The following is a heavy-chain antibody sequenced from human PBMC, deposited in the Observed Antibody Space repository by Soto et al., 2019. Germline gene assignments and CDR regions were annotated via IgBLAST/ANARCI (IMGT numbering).Heavy chain of an antibody. J-gene: IGHJ4*02. D-gene: IGHD6-19*01. Sequence: QITLKESGPTLVKPTQTLTLTCTFSGFSLTSAGVGVGWIRQPPGKALEWLALIYWDDDKRYSPSLKSRLNIIKDTSKNQVVLTMTNMDPVDTATYYCANRRSSGWDKSDFEYWGQGTLVIVSS. CDR1: GFSLTSAGVG. CDR2: IYWDDDK. CDR3: ANRRSSGWDKSDFEY. V-gene: IGHV2-5*02.